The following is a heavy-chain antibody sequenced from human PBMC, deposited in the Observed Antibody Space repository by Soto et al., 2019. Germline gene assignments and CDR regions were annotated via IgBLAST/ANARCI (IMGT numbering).Heavy chain of an antibody. D-gene: IGHD3-22*01. Sequence: ASVKVSCKVSGNTLTKLSMHWVRQAPGKGLEWMGGFDPEDGEIIYAQKFQGRVTMIDSTSAAYMELRSLRSEDTAVYYCARDYTSSYNYDSTNYGYFDFWGLGTLVTVSS. CDR1: GNTLTKLS. CDR2: FDPEDGEI. CDR3: ARDYTSSYNYDSTNYGYFDF. V-gene: IGHV1-24*01. J-gene: IGHJ4*02.